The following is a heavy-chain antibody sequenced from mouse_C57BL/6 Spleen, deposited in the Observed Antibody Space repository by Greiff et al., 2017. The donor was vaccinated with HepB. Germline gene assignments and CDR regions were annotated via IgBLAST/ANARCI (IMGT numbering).Heavy chain of an antibody. D-gene: IGHD2-3*01. Sequence: VQLQQSGPELVKPGASVKISCKASGYAFSSSWMNWVKQRPGKGLEWIGRIYPGDGDTNYNGKFQGKGTLTADKSYSTAYMQLSSLTSEDSAVYFCARGWGYWGQGTTLTVSS. CDR1: GYAFSSSW. CDR2: IYPGDGDT. V-gene: IGHV1-82*01. J-gene: IGHJ2*01. CDR3: ARGWGY.